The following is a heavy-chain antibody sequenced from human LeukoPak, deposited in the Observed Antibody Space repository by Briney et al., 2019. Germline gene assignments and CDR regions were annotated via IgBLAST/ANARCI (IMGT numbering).Heavy chain of an antibody. CDR1: GGSISSGSYY. V-gene: IGHV4-61*02. CDR2: IYTSGST. J-gene: IGHJ3*02. Sequence: PSQTLSLTCTVSGGSISSGSYYWSWIRQPAGKGLEWIGRIYTSGSTNYNPSLKSRVTISVDTSKNQFSLKLSSVTAADTAVYYCASLKFSGSYAEAAFDIWGQGTMVTVSS. D-gene: IGHD1-26*01. CDR3: ASLKFSGSYAEAAFDI.